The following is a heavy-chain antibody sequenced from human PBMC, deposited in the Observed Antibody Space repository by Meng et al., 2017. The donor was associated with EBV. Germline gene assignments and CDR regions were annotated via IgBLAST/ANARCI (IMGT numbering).Heavy chain of an antibody. CDR3: ASESGRGFTPDY. CDR1: GGTYRSDA. V-gene: IGHV1-69*01. Sequence: QVQLQEAGAEGKKPGSSVQVSCRTSGGTYRSDAVSWVRQAPGQGLEWMGGLIPMSGAPHYAQKFQDRVTIIADESTSTHSMELNNLRFEDTAMYYCASESGRGFTPDYWGQGTLVTVSS. CDR2: LIPMSGAP. J-gene: IGHJ4*02. D-gene: IGHD3-10*01.